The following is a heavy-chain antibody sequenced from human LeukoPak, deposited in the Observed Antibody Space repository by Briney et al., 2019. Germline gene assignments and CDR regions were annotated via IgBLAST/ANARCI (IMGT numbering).Heavy chain of an antibody. V-gene: IGHV4-39*07. Sequence: SETLSLTCTVSGGSISSSSYYWGWIRQPPGKGLEWIGSIYYSGSTYYNPSLKSRVTISVDTSKNQFSLKLSSVSAADTSVYYCARDPGITGTPFDYWGQGTLVTVSS. CDR3: ARDPGITGTPFDY. CDR2: IYYSGST. CDR1: GGSISSSSYY. D-gene: IGHD1-20*01. J-gene: IGHJ4*02.